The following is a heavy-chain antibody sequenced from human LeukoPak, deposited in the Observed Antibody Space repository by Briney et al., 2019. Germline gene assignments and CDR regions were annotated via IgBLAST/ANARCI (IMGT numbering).Heavy chain of an antibody. D-gene: IGHD3-10*01. CDR1: GFTFSSYG. CDR2: IWYDGSNK. V-gene: IGHV3-33*01. J-gene: IGHJ4*02. Sequence: GRSLRLSCAASGFTFSSYGMHWVRQAPGKGLEWVAVIWYDGSNKYYADSVKGRFTISRDNSKNTLYLQMNSLRAEDTAVYYCARGRGPFRPMDYFDYWGQGTLVTVSS. CDR3: ARGRGPFRPMDYFDY.